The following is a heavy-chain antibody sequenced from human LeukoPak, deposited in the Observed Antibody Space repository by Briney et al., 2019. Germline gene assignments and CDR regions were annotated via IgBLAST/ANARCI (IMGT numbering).Heavy chain of an antibody. D-gene: IGHD3-16*02. CDR1: GGTFSSYA. Sequence: ASVKVSCKASGGTFSSYAISWVRQAPGQGLEWMGGIIPIFGTANYAQKFQGRVTITADESTSTAYMELSSLRSEDTAVYYCARGGMITFGGVIVEYYFXYWGQXTLVTV. CDR3: ARGGMITFGGVIVEYYFXY. J-gene: IGHJ4*02. V-gene: IGHV1-69*13. CDR2: IIPIFGTA.